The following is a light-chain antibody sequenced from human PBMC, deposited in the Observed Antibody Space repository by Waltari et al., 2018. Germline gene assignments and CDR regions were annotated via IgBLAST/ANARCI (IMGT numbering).Light chain of an antibody. J-gene: IGLJ3*02. CDR1: NSEVGSYKL. CDR2: EGT. Sequence: STLPQAASVAGYPAQSLTLSCTGTNSEVGSYKLLSWYQQNPGEAPKRMIFEGTKPTSRVSNRFAGSKSGNTASLTISGLQAEDEAHYYCFSYAGSRNWVFGGGTKLTVL. V-gene: IGLV2-23*01. CDR3: FSYAGSRNWV.